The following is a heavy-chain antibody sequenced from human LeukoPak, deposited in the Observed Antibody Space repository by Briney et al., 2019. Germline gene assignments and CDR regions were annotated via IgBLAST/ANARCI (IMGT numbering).Heavy chain of an antibody. J-gene: IGHJ3*02. V-gene: IGHV1-2*02. CDR3: ARPQDHGGNVENFDI. CDR2: INPNSGGT. CDR1: GYIFTAYY. D-gene: IGHD4-23*01. Sequence: ASVEVSCKASGYIFTAYYIHWVRQAPGQGLEWMGWINPNSGGTNYALKFRGRVTMTRDTSISTASMELSRLISDDTAVYYCARPQDHGGNVENFDIWGQGTMVTVSS.